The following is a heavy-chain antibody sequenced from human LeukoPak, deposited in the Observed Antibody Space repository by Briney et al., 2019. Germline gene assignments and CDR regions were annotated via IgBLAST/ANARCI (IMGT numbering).Heavy chain of an antibody. CDR2: ISSSSSYI. CDR1: GFTFSSYS. J-gene: IGHJ6*03. Sequence: GGSLRLPCAASGFTFSSYSMNWVRQAPGKGLEWVSSISSSSSYIYYADSVKGRFTISRDNAKNSLYLQMNSLRAEDTAVYYCAREGGSPPGYYYYYMDVWGKGTTVTVSS. CDR3: AREGGSPPGYYYYYMDV. V-gene: IGHV3-21*01.